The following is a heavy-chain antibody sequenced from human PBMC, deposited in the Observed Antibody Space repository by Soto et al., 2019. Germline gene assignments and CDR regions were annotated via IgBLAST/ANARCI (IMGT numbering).Heavy chain of an antibody. V-gene: IGHV1-3*04. Sequence: QVQLVQSGAEVKKPGASVKVSCKASGYTFTSYAMHWVRQAPGQRLEWMGWINTGNGNTQYSQKFQGRVTITRDTSASTDYMELSSLRSEDTAVYYCARGTCSGGGCYSFHFEYWGQGPLVTVSS. D-gene: IGHD2-15*01. CDR2: INTGNGNT. CDR3: ARGTCSGGGCYSFHFEY. CDR1: GYTFTSYA. J-gene: IGHJ4*02.